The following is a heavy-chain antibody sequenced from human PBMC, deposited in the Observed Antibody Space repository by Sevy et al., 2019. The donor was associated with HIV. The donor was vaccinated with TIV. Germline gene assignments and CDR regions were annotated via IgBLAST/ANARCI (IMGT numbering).Heavy chain of an antibody. V-gene: IGHV3-30-3*01. Sequence: GGSLRLSCAASGFTFSSYAMHWVRQAPGKGLEWVAVISYDGSNKYYADSVKGRFTISRDNSKNTLYLQMNSLRAEDKAVYYCARDDYDILTGYRGGGNYYYGMDVWGQGTTVTVSS. J-gene: IGHJ6*02. CDR3: ARDDYDILTGYRGGGNYYYGMDV. D-gene: IGHD3-9*01. CDR2: ISYDGSNK. CDR1: GFTFSSYA.